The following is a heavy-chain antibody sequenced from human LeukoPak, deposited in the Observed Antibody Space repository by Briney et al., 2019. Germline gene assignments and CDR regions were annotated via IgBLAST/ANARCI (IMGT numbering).Heavy chain of an antibody. J-gene: IGHJ4*02. V-gene: IGHV4-59*02. CDR1: GGSVSDYY. Sequence: SETLSLTCTVPGGSVSDYYWSWIRQSPGKGLEWIGDIYYTGSSYNPSLKRRVPISADTSKDPFSLNLSSVTAADPAVYYCATRKLGNDYWGQVTLVTVSS. D-gene: IGHD7-27*01. CDR3: ATRKLGNDY. CDR2: IYYTGS.